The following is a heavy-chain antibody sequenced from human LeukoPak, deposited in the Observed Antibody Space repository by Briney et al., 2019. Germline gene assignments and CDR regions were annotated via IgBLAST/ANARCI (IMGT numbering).Heavy chain of an antibody. Sequence: GGSLRLSCAGSGFTFSSYSMHWVRQAPGKGLEYVSSISPYGGSTYYANSVKGRFTISRDNSKNTLHLQMGSLRAEDTAVYYCARTRDDYDSGSYLGWFDPWGQGTRVTVSS. V-gene: IGHV3-64*01. J-gene: IGHJ5*02. CDR3: ARTRDDYDSGSYLGWFDP. D-gene: IGHD3-10*01. CDR1: GFTFSSYS. CDR2: ISPYGGST.